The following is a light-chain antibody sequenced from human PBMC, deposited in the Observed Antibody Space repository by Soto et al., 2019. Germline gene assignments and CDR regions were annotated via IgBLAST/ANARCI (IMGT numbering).Light chain of an antibody. CDR2: DAS. Sequence: ETVLTQSPGTLSLSPGERATLSCRASESVSSYLAWYQQKPGQAPRLLIYDASNRATGIPARFSGSGSGTDFTLTISSLEPEDFAVYYCQQRSNWPPTFGQGTKVDI. J-gene: IGKJ1*01. CDR3: QQRSNWPPT. V-gene: IGKV3-11*01. CDR1: ESVSSY.